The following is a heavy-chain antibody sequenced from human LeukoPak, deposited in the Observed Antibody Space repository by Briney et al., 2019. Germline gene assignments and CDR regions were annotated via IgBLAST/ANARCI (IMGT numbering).Heavy chain of an antibody. V-gene: IGHV1-2*02. CDR2: INPNSGGT. J-gene: IGHJ5*02. CDR1: GYTFTGYY. Sequence: ASVKVSCKASGYTFTGYYMHWVRQAPGPGLEWMGWINPNSGGTNYAQKFQGRVTMTRDTSISTAYMELSRLKSDDTAVYYCARDETTVTMNYFDPWGQGTLVTVSS. D-gene: IGHD4-17*01. CDR3: ARDETTVTMNYFDP.